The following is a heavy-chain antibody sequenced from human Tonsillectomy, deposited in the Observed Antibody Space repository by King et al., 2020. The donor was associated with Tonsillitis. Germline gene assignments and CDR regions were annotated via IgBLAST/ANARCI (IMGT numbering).Heavy chain of an antibody. CDR2: ITSSSSI. J-gene: IGHJ5*02. V-gene: IGHV3-21*01. CDR3: ARVLGSLGNGWFDP. CDR1: GFTFSSFT. Sequence: VQLVESGGGLVKPGGSLRLSCAASGFTFSSFTMNWVRQAPGKGLEWVSSITSSSSIYYGDSVKGRFTISRENAKNSLYLQMNSLRAEDTAVYYCARVLGSLGNGWFDPWGQGTLVTVSS. D-gene: IGHD3-16*01.